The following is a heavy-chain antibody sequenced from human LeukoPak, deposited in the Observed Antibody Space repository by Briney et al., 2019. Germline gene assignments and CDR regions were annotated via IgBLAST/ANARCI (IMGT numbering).Heavy chain of an antibody. J-gene: IGHJ3*02. CDR2: ISSISSYI. CDR1: GFTFSSYS. D-gene: IGHD3-22*01. V-gene: IGHV3-21*01. Sequence: GGSLSLSCAASGFTFSSYSMNWVRQAPGKGLEWVSSISSISSYIYYADSVKGRFTISRDNAKNSLYLQMNSLRAEDTAVYYCAREMPYYYDSSGYSGAFDIWGQGTMVTVSS. CDR3: AREMPYYYDSSGYSGAFDI.